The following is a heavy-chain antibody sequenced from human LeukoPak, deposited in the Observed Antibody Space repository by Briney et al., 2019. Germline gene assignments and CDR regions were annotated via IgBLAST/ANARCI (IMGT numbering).Heavy chain of an antibody. CDR1: GGSISSGSYY. J-gene: IGHJ3*02. D-gene: IGHD3-3*01. V-gene: IGHV4-61*02. Sequence: SETLSLTCTVSGGSISSGSYYWSWIRQPAGKGLEWIGRIYTSGSTNYNPSLKSRVTISVDTSKNQFSLKLSSVTAADTAVYYCARDNLEWLFDAFDIWGQGTMVTVSS. CDR2: IYTSGST. CDR3: ARDNLEWLFDAFDI.